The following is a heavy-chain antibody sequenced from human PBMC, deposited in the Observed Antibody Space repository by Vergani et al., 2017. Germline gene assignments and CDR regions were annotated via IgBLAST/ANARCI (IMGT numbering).Heavy chain of an antibody. CDR1: GYTFTSYY. V-gene: IGHV1-46*03. CDR3: ARGIDYYGSGSYAFDI. J-gene: IGHJ3*02. D-gene: IGHD3-10*01. CDR2: INPSGGST. Sequence: QVQLVQSGAEVKKPGASVKVSCKASGYTFTSYYMHWVRQAPRQGLEWMGIINPSGGSTSYAQKFQGRVTMTRDTSTSTVYMELSSLRSEDTAVYYCARGIDYYGSGSYAFDIWGQGTMVTVSS.